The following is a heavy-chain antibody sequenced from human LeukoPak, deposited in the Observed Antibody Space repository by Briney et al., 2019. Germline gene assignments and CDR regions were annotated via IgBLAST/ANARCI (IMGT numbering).Heavy chain of an antibody. D-gene: IGHD3-22*01. CDR1: GGSISSYY. V-gene: IGHV4-4*07. CDR2: IYTSGST. J-gene: IGHJ4*02. Sequence: SETLSLTCTVSGGSISSYYWSWIRQPAGKGLDWIGRIYTSGSTNYNPSLKSRVTMSVDTSKNQFSLKLSSVTAADTAVYYCARDSRSTLYYYDSSGYYFDYWGQGTLVTVSS. CDR3: ARDSRSTLYYYDSSGYYFDY.